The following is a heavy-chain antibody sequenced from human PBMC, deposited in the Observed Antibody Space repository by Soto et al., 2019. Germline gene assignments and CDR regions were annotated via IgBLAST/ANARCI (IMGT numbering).Heavy chain of an antibody. CDR2: IYYSGST. Sequence: SETLSLTCTVSGGSISSYYWSWIRQPPGKGLEWIGHIYYSGSTNYNPSLKSRVTISVDKSKNQFSLKLSSVTAADTAVYYCARHRSSDYVQEYIQYWGLGTLVTISS. D-gene: IGHD5-12*01. CDR1: GGSISSYY. V-gene: IGHV4-59*08. CDR3: ARHRSSDYVQEYIQY. J-gene: IGHJ1*01.